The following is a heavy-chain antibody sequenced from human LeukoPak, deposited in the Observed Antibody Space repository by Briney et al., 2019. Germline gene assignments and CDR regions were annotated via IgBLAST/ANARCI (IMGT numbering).Heavy chain of an antibody. Sequence: PGGSLRLSCAASGFTFSSYGMHWVRQAPGKGLEWVAFIRYDGSNKYYADSVKGRFTISRDNSKNTLYLQMNSLRAEDTAVYYCAKDQDDYGGSFDYWGQGTQVTVSS. V-gene: IGHV3-30*02. CDR3: AKDQDDYGGSFDY. CDR2: IRYDGSNK. CDR1: GFTFSSYG. J-gene: IGHJ4*02. D-gene: IGHD4-17*01.